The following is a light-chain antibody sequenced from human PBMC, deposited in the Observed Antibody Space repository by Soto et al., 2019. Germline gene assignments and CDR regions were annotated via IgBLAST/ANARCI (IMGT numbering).Light chain of an antibody. J-gene: IGLJ3*02. V-gene: IGLV2-23*01. CDR2: EGS. CDR1: SSDVGSYNL. Sequence: QSVLTQPASVSGSPGQSITISCTGTSSDVGSYNLVSWCQQHPGEAPKLMIYEGSKRPSGVSNRFSGSKSGNTASLTISGLQAEDEADYYCCSYAGSGTWVFGGGTKVTVL. CDR3: CSYAGSGTWV.